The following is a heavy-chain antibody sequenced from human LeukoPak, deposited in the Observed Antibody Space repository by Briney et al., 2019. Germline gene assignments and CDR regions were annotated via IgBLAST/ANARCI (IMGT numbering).Heavy chain of an antibody. V-gene: IGHV4-59*01. Sequence: PSETLSLTCTVSGDSISSYYWSWIRQPPGKGLEWIGYIYYSGSTNYNPSLKSRVTISVDTSKNQFSLKLSSVTAADTAVYFCARSLYISGTDYWGQGTLVTVSS. CDR1: GDSISSYY. J-gene: IGHJ4*02. D-gene: IGHD3-10*01. CDR2: IYYSGST. CDR3: ARSLYISGTDY.